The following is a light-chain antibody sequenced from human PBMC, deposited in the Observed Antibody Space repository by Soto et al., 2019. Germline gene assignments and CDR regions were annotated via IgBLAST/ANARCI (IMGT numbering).Light chain of an antibody. CDR3: QQYNKWPLT. J-gene: IGKJ3*01. V-gene: IGKV3-15*01. Sequence: VVMQWQVSMYVSRGESAPSPCMASQSVNNNVAWYQQKPGHTPRLLIYSASIGATGTPARFSGSGSGSDFTLTISSLQSEDFAIYYCQQYNKWPLTFGPAAKVDI. CDR2: SAS. CDR1: QSVNNN.